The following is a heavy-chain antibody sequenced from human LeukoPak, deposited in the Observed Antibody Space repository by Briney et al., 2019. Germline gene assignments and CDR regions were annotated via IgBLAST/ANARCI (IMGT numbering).Heavy chain of an antibody. V-gene: IGHV3-7*02. D-gene: IGHD2-2*02. CDR2: INQDGSEM. CDR3: ARGIHKTYCTSTSCYINGFDP. J-gene: IGHJ5*02. Sequence: GGSLRLSCAASGFTLSSYWMTWVRQAPGKGLQWVANINQDGSEMYYVDSVKGRFTIPRDNAKNSLSLQMNSLRAEDTAVYYCARGIHKTYCTSTSCYINGFDPWGQGTLVTVSP. CDR1: GFTLSSYW.